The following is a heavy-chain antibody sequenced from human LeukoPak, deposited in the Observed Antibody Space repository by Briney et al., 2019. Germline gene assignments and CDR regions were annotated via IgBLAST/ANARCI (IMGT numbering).Heavy chain of an antibody. Sequence: GGSLRLSCAASGFTFSSYAMRWVRQAPGKGLEWVAVISYDGSNKYYADSVKGRFTISRDNSKNTLYLQMNSLRAEDTAVYYCARDGRITIFGPPYYYMDVWGKGTTVTVSS. CDR1: GFTFSSYA. J-gene: IGHJ6*03. V-gene: IGHV3-30*01. CDR2: ISYDGSNK. CDR3: ARDGRITIFGPPYYYMDV. D-gene: IGHD3-3*01.